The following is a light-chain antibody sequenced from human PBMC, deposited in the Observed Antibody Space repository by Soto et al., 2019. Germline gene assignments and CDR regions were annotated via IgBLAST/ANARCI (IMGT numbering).Light chain of an antibody. Sequence: QLVLTQSPSASASLGASVKLTCTLSSGHSNFAIAWLQQQPDRGPRYLMKVNTDGSHDKGDGIPDRFSGSTSGAERYLTISAPQSQDEGDGSSQTWGAGPHVVFRAGTTLTV. CDR3: QTWGAGPHVV. CDR1: SGHSNFA. CDR2: VNTDGSH. J-gene: IGLJ2*01. V-gene: IGLV4-69*01.